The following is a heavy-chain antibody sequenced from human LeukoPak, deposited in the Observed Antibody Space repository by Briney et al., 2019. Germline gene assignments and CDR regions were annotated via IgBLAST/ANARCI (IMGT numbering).Heavy chain of an antibody. CDR2: ISAYNGNT. D-gene: IGHD6-13*01. CDR3: ARAPKGIVAPAGGNWFDP. Sequence: ASVKVSCKASGYTFTSYGISWVRQAPGQGLEWMGWISAYNGNTNFAQKLQGRVTMTTDTSTSTAYMELRSLTSDDTAVYYCARAPKGIVAPAGGNWFDPWGQGTLVTVPS. V-gene: IGHV1-18*01. J-gene: IGHJ5*02. CDR1: GYTFTSYG.